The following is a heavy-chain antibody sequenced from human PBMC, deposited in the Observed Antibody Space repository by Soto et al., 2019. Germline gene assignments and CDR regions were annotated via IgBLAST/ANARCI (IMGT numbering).Heavy chain of an antibody. D-gene: IGHD5-18*01. CDR1: GGSISSYY. J-gene: IGHJ3*02. CDR2: IYYSGSGST. CDR3: ARAAYSYGSIPFDI. Sequence: QVQLQESGPGLVKPSETLSLTCTVSGGSISSYYWSWIRQSPGKRLEWIGYIYYSGSGSTNYNPSLKSRVIISVDTSKNQFSLRLNSLTAADTAVYYCARAAYSYGSIPFDIWGQGTMVTVSS. V-gene: IGHV4-59*01.